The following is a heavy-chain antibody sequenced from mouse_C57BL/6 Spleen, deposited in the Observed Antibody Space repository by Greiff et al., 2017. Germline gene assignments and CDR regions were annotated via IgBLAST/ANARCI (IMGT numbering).Heavy chain of an antibody. CDR2: IYPGSGST. CDR1: GYTFTSYW. V-gene: IGHV1-55*01. CDR3: ARYYYGSSDYYAMDY. J-gene: IGHJ4*01. D-gene: IGHD1-1*01. Sequence: QVQLQQPGAELVKPGASVKMSCKASGYTFTSYWITWVKQRPGQGLEWIGDIYPGSGSTNYNEKFKSKATLTVDTSSSTAYMQLSSLTSEDSAVYYCARYYYGSSDYYAMDYWGQGTSVTVSS.